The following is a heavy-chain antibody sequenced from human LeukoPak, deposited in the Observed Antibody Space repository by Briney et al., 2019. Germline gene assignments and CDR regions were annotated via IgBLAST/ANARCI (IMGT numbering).Heavy chain of an antibody. CDR3: AKVTPGFHYYYYGMDV. J-gene: IGHJ6*02. CDR1: GFTFSSYG. V-gene: IGHV3-30*18. Sequence: PGGSLRLSCAASGFTFSSYGMHWVRQAPGKGLEWVAVISYDGSNKYYADSVKGRFTISRDNPKNTLYLQMNSLRAEDTAVYYCAKVTPGFHYYYYGMDVWGQGTTVTVSS. CDR2: ISYDGSNK. D-gene: IGHD3-10*01.